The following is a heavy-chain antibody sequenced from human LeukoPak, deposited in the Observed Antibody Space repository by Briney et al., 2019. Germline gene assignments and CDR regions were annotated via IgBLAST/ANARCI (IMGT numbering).Heavy chain of an antibody. CDR3: ARSYSGYDPRGDPYNWFDP. D-gene: IGHD5-12*01. CDR1: GYTFTSYH. V-gene: IGHV1-46*01. CDR2: INPSGGST. Sequence: ASVKVSCKASGYTFTSYHMHWVRQAPGQGLEWMGIINPSGGSTSYAQKFQGRVSMTRDTSTSTVYMELSSLRSEDTAVYYCARSYSGYDPRGDPYNWFDPWGRGTLVTVSS. J-gene: IGHJ5*02.